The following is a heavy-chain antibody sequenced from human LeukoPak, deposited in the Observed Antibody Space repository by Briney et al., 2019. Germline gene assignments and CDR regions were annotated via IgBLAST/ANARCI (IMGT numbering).Heavy chain of an antibody. CDR2: ISGSGDST. J-gene: IGHJ3*02. V-gene: IGHV3-23*01. Sequence: GGSLRLSCAASGFTFSSYWMHWVRQAPGKGLEWVSSISGSGDSTYYADSVKGRFTTSRDNSKNTLYLQMHSLRAEDTAVYYCAKGLGLALDASNIWGQGTMVTVSS. D-gene: IGHD3/OR15-3a*01. CDR3: AKGLGLALDASNI. CDR1: GFTFSSYW.